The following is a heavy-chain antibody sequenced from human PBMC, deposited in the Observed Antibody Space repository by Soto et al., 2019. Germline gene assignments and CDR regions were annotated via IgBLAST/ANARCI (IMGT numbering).Heavy chain of an antibody. V-gene: IGHV3-11*06. Sequence: GGSLRLSCAASGFTFSDYYMSWIRQAPGKGLEWVSYISSSSYTNYADSVKGRFTISRDNAKNSLYLQMNSLRAEDTAVYYCARDLTTGAVYYYYGMDVWGQGTTVTVSS. CDR2: ISSSSYT. CDR3: ARDLTTGAVYYYYGMDV. CDR1: GFTFSDYY. J-gene: IGHJ6*02. D-gene: IGHD7-27*01.